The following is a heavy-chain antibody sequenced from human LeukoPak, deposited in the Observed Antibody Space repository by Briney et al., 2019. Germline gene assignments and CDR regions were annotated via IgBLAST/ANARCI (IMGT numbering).Heavy chain of an antibody. J-gene: IGHJ4*02. D-gene: IGHD3-10*01. CDR1: GGSISSYH. Sequence: SETLSLTCTVSGGSISSYHWSWIRQPPGKGLEWIGYIYYSGSTNYNPSLKSRVTISIDTSKNQFSLKLSSVTAADTAVYYCVSGSGSFAVAYWGQGALVTVSS. V-gene: IGHV4-59*08. CDR3: VSGSGSFAVAY. CDR2: IYYSGST.